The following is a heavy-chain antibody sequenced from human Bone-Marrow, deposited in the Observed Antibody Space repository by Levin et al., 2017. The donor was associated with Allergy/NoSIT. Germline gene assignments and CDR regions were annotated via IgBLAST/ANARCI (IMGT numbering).Heavy chain of an antibody. Sequence: PGESLKISCKGSGYSFTSYWIGWVRQMPGKGLEWMGIIYPGDSDTRYSPSFQGQVTISADKSISTAYLQWSSLKASDTAMYYCAGLLFRRMKVATTFGGRGYFDYWGQGTLVTVSS. CDR1: GYSFTSYW. J-gene: IGHJ4*02. CDR3: AGLLFRRMKVATTFGGRGYFDY. D-gene: IGHD5-12*01. CDR2: IYPGDSDT. V-gene: IGHV5-51*01.